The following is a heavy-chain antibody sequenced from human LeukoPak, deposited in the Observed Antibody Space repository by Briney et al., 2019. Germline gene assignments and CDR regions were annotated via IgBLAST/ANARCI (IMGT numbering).Heavy chain of an antibody. Sequence: SQTLSLTCTVSGGSISSGGYYWSWIRRSAGKGLEWIGRVYSSGTTNYNPTLESRVTISVDTSMNQFSLKVTPVTAADTAVYYCARAPGYSLDLWGQGTLVTVSS. J-gene: IGHJ5*02. V-gene: IGHV4-61*02. CDR3: ARAPGYSLDL. D-gene: IGHD5-18*01. CDR2: VYSSGTT. CDR1: GGSISSGGYY.